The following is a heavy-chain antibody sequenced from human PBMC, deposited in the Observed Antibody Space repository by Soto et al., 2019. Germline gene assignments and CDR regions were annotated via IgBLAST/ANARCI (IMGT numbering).Heavy chain of an antibody. Sequence: EVQLVESGGGLVQPGGSLRLSCAASGFTFSSYWMSWVRQAPGKGLEWVANIKQDGSEKYYVDSVKGRFTISRDNAKNSLYLQMNSLRAEDTAVYYCARDLGQHMLARDYWGQGTLVTVSS. J-gene: IGHJ4*02. CDR3: ARDLGQHMLARDY. CDR2: IKQDGSEK. CDR1: GFTFSSYW. D-gene: IGHD2-21*01. V-gene: IGHV3-7*03.